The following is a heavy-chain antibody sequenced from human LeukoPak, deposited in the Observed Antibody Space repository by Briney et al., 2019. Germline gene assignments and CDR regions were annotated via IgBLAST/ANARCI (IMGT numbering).Heavy chain of an antibody. V-gene: IGHV3-23*01. CDR2: ISGSGGST. Sequence: GGSLRLSCAASGFTFSSYAMNWVRQAPGKGLEWVSAISGSGGSTYYADSVKGRFTISRDNSKNTLYLQMNSLRAEDTAVYYCAKRLPYSSSWYYFDYWGQGTLVTVSS. J-gene: IGHJ4*02. D-gene: IGHD6-13*01. CDR3: AKRLPYSSSWYYFDY. CDR1: GFTFSSYA.